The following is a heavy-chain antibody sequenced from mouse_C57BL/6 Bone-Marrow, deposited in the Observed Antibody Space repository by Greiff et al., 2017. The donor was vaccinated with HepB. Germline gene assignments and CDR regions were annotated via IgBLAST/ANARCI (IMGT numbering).Heavy chain of an antibody. CDR2: ISGGGGNT. CDR1: GFTFSSYT. Sequence: EVKLMESGGGLVKPGGSLKLSCAASGFTFSSYTMSWVRQTPEKRLEWVATISGGGGNTYYPDSVKGRFTISRDNAKNTLYLQMSSLRSEDTALYYCARRFITTVALYYAMDYWGQGTSVTVSS. CDR3: ARRFITTVALYYAMDY. D-gene: IGHD1-1*01. J-gene: IGHJ4*01. V-gene: IGHV5-9*01.